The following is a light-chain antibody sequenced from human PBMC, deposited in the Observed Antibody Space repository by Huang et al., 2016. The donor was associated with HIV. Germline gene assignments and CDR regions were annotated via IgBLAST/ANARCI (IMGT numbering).Light chain of an antibody. J-gene: IGKJ5*01. CDR2: DVS. CDR1: QDIGKY. CDR3: QQSYSAFIT. V-gene: IGKV1-39*01. Sequence: IHLTQSPTSLSASVGDRATIACRASQDIGKYLNWFQQKPGKAPKLLISDVSSLHTGVPSRFIGSGSGTEFTLTIRGLQFDDFATYYCQQSYSAFITFGQGTRLEI.